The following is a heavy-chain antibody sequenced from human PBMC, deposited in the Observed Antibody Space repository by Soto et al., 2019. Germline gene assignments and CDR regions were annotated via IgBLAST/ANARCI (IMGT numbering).Heavy chain of an antibody. V-gene: IGHV3-33*01. CDR2: IWHDGINK. CDR1: GFTFTNFG. Sequence: GGSLRLSCAMSGFTFTNFGMHWVRQAPGKGLEWVAVIWHDGINKYYADSVRGRFTVSRDNFKNTVFLQVNSLTAEDTALYYCARVWCGQAGPTAVAPVPWGQG. D-gene: IGHD6-19*01. CDR3: ARVWCGQAGPTAVAPVP. J-gene: IGHJ5*02.